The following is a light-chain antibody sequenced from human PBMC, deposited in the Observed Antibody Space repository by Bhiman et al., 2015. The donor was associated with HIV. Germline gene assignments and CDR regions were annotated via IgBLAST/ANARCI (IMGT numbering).Light chain of an antibody. CDR1: RSDVGHSDF. CDR2: EVD. V-gene: IGLV1-51*01. Sequence: QSALTQPLSASGSPGQSLTISCTGSRSDVGHSDFVSWYRQYPGKAPTIILYEVDKRPSGIPDRFSASKSGTSATLGITGLQTGDEADYYCATWDSSLSAEVFGGGTKLTVL. J-gene: IGLJ2*01. CDR3: ATWDSSLSAEV.